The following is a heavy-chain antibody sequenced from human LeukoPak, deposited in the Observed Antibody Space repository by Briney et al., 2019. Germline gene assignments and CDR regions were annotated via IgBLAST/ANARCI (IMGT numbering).Heavy chain of an antibody. Sequence: GGSLRLSCAASGFTFSSYEMNWVRQAPGKGLEWVSYISSSGSTIYYADSVKGRFTISRDNAKNSLYLQMNSLRAEDTAVYYCARGGWDYDSSGYYNYWGQGTLVTVSS. CDR1: GFTFSSYE. CDR2: ISSSGSTI. D-gene: IGHD3-22*01. CDR3: ARGGWDYDSSGYYNY. V-gene: IGHV3-48*03. J-gene: IGHJ4*02.